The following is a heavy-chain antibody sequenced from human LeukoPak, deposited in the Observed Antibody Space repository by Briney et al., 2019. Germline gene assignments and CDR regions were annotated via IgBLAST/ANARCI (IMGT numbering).Heavy chain of an antibody. Sequence: SETLSLTCTVSGTSITRTYWSWIRQPPGRGLESVGYVYDTGDTNYNPSPKSRVTMSLDTSKNQFSLTLSSVTAADTAVYYCARRGTSGTYQMLHFASWGQRRLVTVSS. D-gene: IGHD2-2*01. CDR1: GTSITRTY. CDR3: ARRGTSGTYQMLHFAS. V-gene: IGHV4-59*08. CDR2: VYDTGDT. J-gene: IGHJ4*02.